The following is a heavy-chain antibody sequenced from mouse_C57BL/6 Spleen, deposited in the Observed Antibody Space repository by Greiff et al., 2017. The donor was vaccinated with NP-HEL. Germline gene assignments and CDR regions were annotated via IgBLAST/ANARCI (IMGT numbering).Heavy chain of an antibody. CDR3: ARRGSSYDY. J-gene: IGHJ2*01. Sequence: DVQLQESGPELVKPGASVKIPCKASGYTFTDYHMDWVKQSHGKSLEWIGDINPNNGGTIYNQKFKGKATLTVDKSSSTAYMELRSLTSEDTAVYYCARRGSSYDYWGQGTTLTVSS. CDR2: INPNNGGT. CDR1: GYTFTDYH. D-gene: IGHD1-1*01. V-gene: IGHV1-18*01.